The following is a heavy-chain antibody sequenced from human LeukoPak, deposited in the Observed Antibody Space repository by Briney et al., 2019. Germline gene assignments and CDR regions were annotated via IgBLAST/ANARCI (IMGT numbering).Heavy chain of an antibody. V-gene: IGHV4-4*02. Sequence: SETLSLTRAVSGGSISSSNWWSWVCQPPGKGLVWIGEIYHSGSTNYNPSLKSRVTISVDKSKNQFSLKLSSVTAADTAVYYCARDRNTMVRGVIIGDDAFDIWGQGTMVTVSS. CDR1: GGSISSSNW. J-gene: IGHJ3*02. CDR2: IYHSGST. D-gene: IGHD3-10*01. CDR3: ARDRNTMVRGVIIGDDAFDI.